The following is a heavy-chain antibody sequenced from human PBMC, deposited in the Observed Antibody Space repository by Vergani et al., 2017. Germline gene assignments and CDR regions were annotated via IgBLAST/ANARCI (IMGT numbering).Heavy chain of an antibody. CDR3: AKDRSIAAPYFDY. J-gene: IGHJ4*02. V-gene: IGHV3-23*04. CDR1: GFTFSSYA. CDR2: ISGSGGST. D-gene: IGHD6-6*01. Sequence: VQLEESGGGVVQPGRSLRLSCAASGFTFSSYAMHWVRQAPGKGLEWVAVISGSGGSTYYADSVKGRFTISRDNSKNTLYLQMNSLRAEDTAVYYCAKDRSIAAPYFDYWGQGTLVTVSS.